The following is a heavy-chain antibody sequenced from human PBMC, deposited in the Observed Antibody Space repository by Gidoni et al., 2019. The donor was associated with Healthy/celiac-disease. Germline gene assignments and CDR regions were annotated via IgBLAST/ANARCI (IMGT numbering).Heavy chain of an antibody. CDR3: AKISSGWSDPFDY. J-gene: IGHJ4*02. D-gene: IGHD6-19*01. CDR2: ISGSGGST. CDR1: GFNFSSYA. Sequence: EVQLLESGGGLVQPGGSLRLSCAASGFNFSSYAMSWVRQAPGKGLEWVSAISGSGGSTYYADSVKGRFTISRDNSKNTLYLQMNSLRAEDTAVYYCAKISSGWSDPFDYWGQGTLVTVSS. V-gene: IGHV3-23*01.